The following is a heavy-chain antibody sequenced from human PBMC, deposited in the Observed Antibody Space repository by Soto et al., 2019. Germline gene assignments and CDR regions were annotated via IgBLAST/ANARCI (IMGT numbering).Heavy chain of an antibody. V-gene: IGHV3-30*18. CDR2: TSYNVDKT. J-gene: IGHJ6*02. CDR3: AKDIALVRGVIIDIDV. Sequence: QVQLVESGGGVVQPGRSLRLSCAASGFIFSNYGMHWVRQAPGKGLEWVAVTSYNVDKTYYADAVKGQFTIYRDNSKNTLYLQMNSLRVEDMAVYYCAKDIALVRGVIIDIDVWGQGTTVTVSS. CDR1: GFIFSNYG. D-gene: IGHD3-10*01.